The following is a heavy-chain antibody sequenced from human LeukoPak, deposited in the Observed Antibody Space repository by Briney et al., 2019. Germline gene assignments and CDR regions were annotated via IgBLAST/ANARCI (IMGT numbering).Heavy chain of an antibody. CDR3: AKDHGDYLFDY. V-gene: IGHV3-23*01. CDR2: LSGNGQKT. CDR1: GFTFDDYG. D-gene: IGHD4-17*01. J-gene: IGHJ4*02. Sequence: GGSLRLSCAASGFTFDDYGMSWVRQAPGKGLEWVSALSGNGQKTFYADSVKGRFTISRDNSKNTLYLQMNSLRVEDTAVYHCAKDHGDYLFDYWGQGTLATVSS.